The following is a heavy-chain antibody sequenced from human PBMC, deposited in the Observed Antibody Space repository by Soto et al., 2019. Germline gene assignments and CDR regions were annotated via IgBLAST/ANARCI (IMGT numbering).Heavy chain of an antibody. CDR1: GYSFTSYW. CDR3: ARIPLDSSGTNWIDP. Sequence: GESLKISCKGSGYSFTSYWIGWVRQMPGKGLEWMGIIYPGDSDTRYSPSFQGQVTISADKSISTAYLQWSSLKASDTAMYYCARIPLDSSGTNWIDPSGQGTLVTVST. D-gene: IGHD3-22*01. V-gene: IGHV5-51*01. CDR2: IYPGDSDT. J-gene: IGHJ5*02.